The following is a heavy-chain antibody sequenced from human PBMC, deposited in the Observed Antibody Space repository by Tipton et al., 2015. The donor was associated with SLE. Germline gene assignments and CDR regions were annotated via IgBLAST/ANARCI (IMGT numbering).Heavy chain of an antibody. D-gene: IGHD1-26*01. CDR1: GASISSGGQY. V-gene: IGHV4-31*03. Sequence: TLSLTCSVSGASISSGGQYWSWIRQHPGKGLEWIGYIYYRGSTYYSPSLNYGGSPYYTPSLRSRVTISLDTSKIQFSLKLTSVTAADTAVYYCATSRSSYYGDVFDFWGQGTMVSVSS. CDR2: IYYRGSTYYSPSLNYGGSP. J-gene: IGHJ3*01. CDR3: ATSRSSYYGDVFDF.